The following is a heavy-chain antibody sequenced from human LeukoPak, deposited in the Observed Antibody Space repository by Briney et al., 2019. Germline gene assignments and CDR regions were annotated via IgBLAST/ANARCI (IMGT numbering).Heavy chain of an antibody. CDR1: GYTFTGYY. V-gene: IGHV1-2*06. J-gene: IGHJ4*02. Sequence: ASVKVSCKASGYTFTGYYMHWVRQAPGQGLEWMGRINPSSGGTTYAQNLQGRVTMTWATSISTAYMELSRLRSDDTAVYYCARDNRGSLDYWGQGTQVTVSS. D-gene: IGHD1-26*01. CDR3: ARDNRGSLDY. CDR2: INPSSGGT.